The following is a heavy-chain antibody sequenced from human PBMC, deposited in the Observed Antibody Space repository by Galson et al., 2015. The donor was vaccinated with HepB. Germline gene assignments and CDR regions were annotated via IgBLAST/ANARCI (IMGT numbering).Heavy chain of an antibody. D-gene: IGHD3-16*01. CDR1: GFTFSSYW. V-gene: IGHV3-74*01. CDR2: INSDGGTT. Sequence: SLRLSCAASGFTFSSYWMHWVRQAPGKGLVWVSRINSDGGTTTYADSVQGRFTISRDNAKNTLYLQMNSLRAADTAVYYCARVPLGVVPQSANWFDPWGQGTLVTVSS. J-gene: IGHJ5*02. CDR3: ARVPLGVVPQSANWFDP.